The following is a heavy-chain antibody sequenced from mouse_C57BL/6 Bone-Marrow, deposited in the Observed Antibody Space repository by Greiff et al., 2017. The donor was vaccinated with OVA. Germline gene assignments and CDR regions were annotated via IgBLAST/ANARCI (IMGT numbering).Heavy chain of an antibody. Sequence: VQLQQSGAELVKPGASVKLSCKASGYTFTSYWMHWVKQRPGRGLEWIGRIDPNSGGTKYNEKFKSKATLTVDKPSSTAYMQLSSLTSEDSAVYYCARETVVATEYFDYWGQGTTLTVSS. J-gene: IGHJ2*01. D-gene: IGHD1-1*01. V-gene: IGHV1-72*01. CDR3: ARETVVATEYFDY. CDR1: GYTFTSYW. CDR2: IDPNSGGT.